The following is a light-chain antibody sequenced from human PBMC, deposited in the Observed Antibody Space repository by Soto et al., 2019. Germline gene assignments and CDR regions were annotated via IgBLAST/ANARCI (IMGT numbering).Light chain of an antibody. J-gene: IGKJ1*01. CDR3: QQYNSYPRT. Sequence: DIQMTQSPSTLSASVGDRVTITCWASESISGWLAWYQQKPGKAPKLVMFKASTLESGVPSRFSGSGSGTEFTLSISSLQPDDFAIYYCQQYNSYPRTFGQGTKVEIK. CDR2: KAS. V-gene: IGKV1-5*03. CDR1: ESISGW.